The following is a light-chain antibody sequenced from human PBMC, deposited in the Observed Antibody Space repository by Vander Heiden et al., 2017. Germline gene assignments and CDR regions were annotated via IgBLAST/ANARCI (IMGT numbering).Light chain of an antibody. V-gene: IGLV2-11*01. CDR3: CSYAGSYTLV. CDR1: SSDVGGYNY. Sequence: QSALTQPRSVSGSPGQSVTISCTGTSSDVGGYNYVSWYQQHPGKAPKLMIYDVSKRPSGVPDRFSGSKPGNTASLTISGLQAEDEADYYCCSYAGSYTLVFGGGTKLTGL. J-gene: IGLJ3*02. CDR2: DVS.